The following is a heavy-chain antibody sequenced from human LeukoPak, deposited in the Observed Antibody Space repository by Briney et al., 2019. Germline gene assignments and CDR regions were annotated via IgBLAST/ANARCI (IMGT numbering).Heavy chain of an antibody. Sequence: SETLSLTCAVSGGSISSSNWWSWVRQPPGKGLEWIGEIYHSGSTNYNPSLKSRVTISVDKSKNQFSLKLGSVTAADTAVYYCARDQVEMATLDAFDIWGQGTMVTVSS. V-gene: IGHV4-4*02. CDR2: IYHSGST. J-gene: IGHJ3*02. CDR3: ARDQVEMATLDAFDI. CDR1: GGSISSSNW. D-gene: IGHD5-24*01.